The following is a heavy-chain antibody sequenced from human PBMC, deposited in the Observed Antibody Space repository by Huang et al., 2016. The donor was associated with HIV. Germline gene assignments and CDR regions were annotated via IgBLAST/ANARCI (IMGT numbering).Heavy chain of an antibody. D-gene: IGHD3-10*01. J-gene: IGHJ6*03. CDR2: LYYKGST. CDR3: ARHREGPVAYYSGWGSHLNYMDV. V-gene: IGHV4-39*01. Sequence: QLLLQESGPGLVKPSEALALTCAVSGGSIRSSDYHWGWIRQPPGKGGEGIGRLYYKGSTHDRPSHKRRVTIAVDTSKNLVFLTLTSMTAADTAVYYCARHREGPVAYYSGWGSHLNYMDVWGRGRTVVVSS. CDR1: GGSIRSSDYH.